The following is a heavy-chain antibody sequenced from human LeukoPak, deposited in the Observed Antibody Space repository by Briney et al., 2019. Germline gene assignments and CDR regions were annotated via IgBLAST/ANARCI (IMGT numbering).Heavy chain of an antibody. CDR2: ISGSGGST. CDR3: AKDLGGITMIVVVNHDAFDI. V-gene: IGHV3-23*01. CDR1: GFTFSSYA. J-gene: IGHJ3*02. D-gene: IGHD3-22*01. Sequence: QPGGSLRLSCAASGFTFSSYAMSWVRQAPGKGLEWVSAISGSGGSTYYADSVKGRFTISRDNSKNTLYLQMNSLRAEDTAVYYCAKDLGGITMIVVVNHDAFDIWGQGAMVTVSS.